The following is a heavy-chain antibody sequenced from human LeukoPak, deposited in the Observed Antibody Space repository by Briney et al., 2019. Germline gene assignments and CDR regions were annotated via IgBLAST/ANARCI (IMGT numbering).Heavy chain of an antibody. CDR2: INLSDDT. Sequence: GTSVNVSCKGSGYSFTSYSIHWMRQAHAQGLEWMGIINLSDDTTYTQKFQGRGTMTRDTSTSTDYMKLSSLRSEDTAVYYCARDYGGRVVVAATRGELDYWGQGTLVTVSS. D-gene: IGHD2-15*01. CDR1: GYSFTSYS. V-gene: IGHV1-46*03. J-gene: IGHJ4*02. CDR3: ARDYGGRVVVAATRGELDY.